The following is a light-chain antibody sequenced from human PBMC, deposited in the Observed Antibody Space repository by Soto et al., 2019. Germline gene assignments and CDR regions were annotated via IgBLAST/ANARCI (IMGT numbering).Light chain of an antibody. CDR1: QDINDY. CDR3: QQYDSLPYT. Sequence: EIQMTQSPSSLSASLGDRVTITCQASQDINDYSNWYQQKPGKAPRLLIYGASFLEVGVPSRFSCSGSGTHFTLTISSLQPEYVATYYCQQYDSLPYTFGQGTRLEIK. CDR2: GAS. V-gene: IGKV1-33*01. J-gene: IGKJ2*01.